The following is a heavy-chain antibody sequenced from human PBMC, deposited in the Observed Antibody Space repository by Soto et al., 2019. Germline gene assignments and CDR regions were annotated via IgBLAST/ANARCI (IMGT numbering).Heavy chain of an antibody. D-gene: IGHD2-21*01. J-gene: IGHJ2*01. V-gene: IGHV1-3*01. CDR2: INAGNGNT. CDR3: ARVPGYSIGDL. CDR1: GYTYTSYA. Sequence: ASVKVCCTASGYTYTSYAMHWVRQAPGQRLEWMGWINAGNGNTKYSQKFQGRVTITRDTSASTAYMELSSLRSEDTAVYYCARVPGYSIGDLWGRGALVTVSS.